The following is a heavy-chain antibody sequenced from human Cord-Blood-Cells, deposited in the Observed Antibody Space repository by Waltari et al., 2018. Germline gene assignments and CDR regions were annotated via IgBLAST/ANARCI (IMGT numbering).Heavy chain of an antibody. J-gene: IGHJ3*02. CDR2: IYYSVTT. V-gene: IGHV4-39*01. D-gene: IGHD1-26*01. Sequence: QLQLQESGPGLVKPSETLSLTCTVSGGSISSSSYYWGWLRQPPGKGLEWIGSIYYSVTTYYTPSLKSRVTISVDTSKNQFSLKLSSVTAADTAVYYCARLLGATRHAVDIWGQGTMVTVSS. CDR1: GGSISSSSYY. CDR3: ARLLGATRHAVDI.